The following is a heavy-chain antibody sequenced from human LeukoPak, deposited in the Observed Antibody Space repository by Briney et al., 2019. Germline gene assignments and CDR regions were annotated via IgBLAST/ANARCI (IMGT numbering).Heavy chain of an antibody. V-gene: IGHV5-51*01. CDR2: IYPGDSDT. CDR3: ARHVPQPYYDFWSGYHYYYMDV. Sequence: GESLKISCKGSGYSFTSYWIGWVRQMPGKGLEWMGIIYPGDSDTRYSPSFQGQVTISADKSISTAYLQWSSLKASDTAMYYCARHVPQPYYDFWSGYHYYYMDVWGKGTTVTVSS. D-gene: IGHD3-3*01. J-gene: IGHJ6*03. CDR1: GYSFTSYW.